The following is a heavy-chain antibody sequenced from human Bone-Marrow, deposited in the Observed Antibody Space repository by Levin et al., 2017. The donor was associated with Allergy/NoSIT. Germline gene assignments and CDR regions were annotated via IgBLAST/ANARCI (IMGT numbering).Heavy chain of an antibody. D-gene: IGHD3-10*01. CDR2: ISWNSDDI. Sequence: GGSLRLSCAASGFTFEDYALHWVRQAPGKGQEWVSGISWNSDDIGYVDSVKGRFTISRENATNSLYLQMNSLRPEDTALYYCATSWAGYYGSRSSLVHCGQGTLVAVTS. J-gene: IGHJ4*02. CDR1: GFTFEDYA. CDR3: ATSWAGYYGSRSSLVH. V-gene: IGHV3-9*01.